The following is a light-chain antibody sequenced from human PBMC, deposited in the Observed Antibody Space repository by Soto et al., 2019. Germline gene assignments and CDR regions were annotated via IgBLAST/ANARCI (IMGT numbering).Light chain of an antibody. CDR2: GNS. CDR1: SSNIGAGYD. Sequence: QSVLTQPPSVSGAPGQRVTISCTGSSSNIGAGYDVHWYQQLPGTAPKLLIYGNSNRPSGVPDRFSGSKSGTSASLAITGLQAEDEADYYCHSYDSSLSGFVVFGAGTKVTVL. V-gene: IGLV1-40*01. J-gene: IGLJ2*01. CDR3: HSYDSSLSGFVV.